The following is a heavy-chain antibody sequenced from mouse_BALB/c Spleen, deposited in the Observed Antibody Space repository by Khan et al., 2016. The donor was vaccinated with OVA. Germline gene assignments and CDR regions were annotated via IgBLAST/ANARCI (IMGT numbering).Heavy chain of an antibody. CDR3: ARRGYVRFAY. D-gene: IGHD2-2*01. J-gene: IGHJ3*01. Sequence: QVQLQQSGADLMKPGASVKISCKAIGYTFSSYWLEWVKQRPGHGLEWIGDILPGSLGTNYNEKFKGKATFTAATPSNQAYMQLSSLTSEDSAVYHCARRGYVRFAYWGQGTLVTVSA. CDR1: GYTFSSYW. V-gene: IGHV1-9*01. CDR2: ILPGSLGT.